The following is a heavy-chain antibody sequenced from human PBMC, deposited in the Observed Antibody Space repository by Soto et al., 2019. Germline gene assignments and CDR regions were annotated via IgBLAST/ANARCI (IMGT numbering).Heavy chain of an antibody. CDR2: IIPILGIA. CDR1: GGTFSSYT. V-gene: IGHV1-69*02. J-gene: IGHJ6*02. CDR3: ARPASRDYYDISGYGLDV. D-gene: IGHD3-22*01. Sequence: QVQLVQSGAEVKKPGSSVKVSCKASGGTFSSYTISWVRQAPGQGLEWMGRIIPILGIANYEQKFQGRVTIPADKSTRTAYMELSSLRSEDTAVYYCARPASRDYYDISGYGLDVWGQGTTVTVSS.